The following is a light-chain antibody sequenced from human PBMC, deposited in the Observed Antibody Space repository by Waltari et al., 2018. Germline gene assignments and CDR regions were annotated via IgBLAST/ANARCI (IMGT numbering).Light chain of an antibody. J-gene: IGKJ2*01. CDR2: GSS. V-gene: IGKV3-20*01. Sequence: SCRASQSASSNYLAWDHERPGQAPRLLIHGSSSRATGIPDRFSGSGSGTDFTLTISRLEPEDFAVYYCQQYGRSWNTFGQGTKLEIK. CDR1: QSASSNY. CDR3: QQYGRSWNT.